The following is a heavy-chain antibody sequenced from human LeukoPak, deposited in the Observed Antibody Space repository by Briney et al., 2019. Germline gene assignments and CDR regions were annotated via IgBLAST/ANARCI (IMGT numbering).Heavy chain of an antibody. D-gene: IGHD4-23*01. Sequence: SQTLSLTCAVSGGSISSGGCSWSWMRQPPGQGLEWIGYIYYGGSTFYSPSLQSRITISVAAPKNPFSLKLSSVPAADTAVYYCARAASRGSNSRDAFDIWGQGTMVTVSS. J-gene: IGHJ3*02. V-gene: IGHV4-30-2*01. CDR3: ARAASRGSNSRDAFDI. CDR1: GGSISSGGCS. CDR2: IYYGGST.